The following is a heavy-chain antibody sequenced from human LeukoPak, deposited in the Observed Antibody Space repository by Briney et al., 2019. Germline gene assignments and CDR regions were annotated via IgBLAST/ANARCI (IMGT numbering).Heavy chain of an antibody. Sequence: SETLSLTCAVHGGSFSGYCWSWIRQPPGKGLEWIREINHSGSTNYNPSLKSRVTISVDTSKNQFSLKLSSVTAADTAVYYCARRGDSLKIAKYYFDYWGQGTLVTVSS. V-gene: IGHV4-34*01. CDR2: INHSGST. J-gene: IGHJ4*02. CDR1: GGSFSGYC. CDR3: ARRGDSLKIAKYYFDY. D-gene: IGHD5-18*01.